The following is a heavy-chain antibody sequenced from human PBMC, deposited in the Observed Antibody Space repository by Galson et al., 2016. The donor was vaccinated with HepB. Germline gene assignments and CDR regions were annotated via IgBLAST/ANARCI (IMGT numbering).Heavy chain of an antibody. CDR3: ASGRCSGGTCYGGDSFDF. CDR2: IKQDGSET. Sequence: SLRLSCAASGFTFTSYWMTWVRQAPGKGLEWVANIKQDGSETHYVDSVKGRFTISRDNARNSLHLQMKNLRADDTAVYYCASGRCSGGTCYGGDSFDFWGQGTMVAVSS. V-gene: IGHV3-7*03. J-gene: IGHJ3*01. D-gene: IGHD2-15*01. CDR1: GFTFTSYW.